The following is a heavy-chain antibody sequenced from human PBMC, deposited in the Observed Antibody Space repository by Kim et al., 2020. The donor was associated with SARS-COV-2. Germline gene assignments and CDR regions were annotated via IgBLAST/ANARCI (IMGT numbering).Heavy chain of an antibody. V-gene: IGHV1-2*06. J-gene: IGHJ4*02. D-gene: IGHD2-15*01. CDR3: ARGDDCSGGSCYPRDY. CDR1: GYTFTGYY. Sequence: ASVKVSCKASGYTFTGYYMHWVRQAPGQGLEWMGRINPNSGGTNYAQKFQGRVTMTRDTSISTAYMELSRLRSDDTAVYYCARGDDCSGGSCYPRDYWGQGTLVTVSS. CDR2: INPNSGGT.